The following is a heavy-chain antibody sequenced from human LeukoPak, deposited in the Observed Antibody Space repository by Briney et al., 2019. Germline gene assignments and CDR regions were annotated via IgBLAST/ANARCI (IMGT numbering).Heavy chain of an antibody. Sequence: PGGSLRLSCAASGFTLSSYAMSWVRQAPGKGLEWVSAISVSGNTYHADSVKGRFTISRDSSKNTLYLQMNSLRAEDTAVYYCARRGAATGAFDIWGQGTMVTVSS. CDR3: ARRGAATGAFDI. CDR1: GFTLSSYA. J-gene: IGHJ3*02. CDR2: ISVSGNT. V-gene: IGHV3-23*01. D-gene: IGHD2-15*01.